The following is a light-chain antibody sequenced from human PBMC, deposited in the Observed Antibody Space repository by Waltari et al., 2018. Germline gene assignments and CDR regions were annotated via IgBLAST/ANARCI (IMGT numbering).Light chain of an antibody. Sequence: QAVLTQPASLSASPGASTILNRTLRRGITVGSYRIYWYQQKPGSPPQFLVRYNSDSDKQQGSGVPSRFSGSKDTSDNAGILLISGLQSEDEADYYCMILHNNSVVFGGVTKLTVL. CDR2: YNSDSDK. J-gene: IGLJ3*02. CDR1: RGITVGSYR. CDR3: MILHNNSVV. V-gene: IGLV5-45*01.